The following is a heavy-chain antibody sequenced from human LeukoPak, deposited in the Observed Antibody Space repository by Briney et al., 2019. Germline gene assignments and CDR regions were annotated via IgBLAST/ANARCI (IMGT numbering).Heavy chain of an antibody. CDR2: ISAYNRNT. V-gene: IGHV1-18*01. CDR1: GYTFSNYG. D-gene: IGHD3-10*01. J-gene: IGHJ4*02. Sequence: GASVKVSCKASGYTFSNYGTSWVRQAPGQGLEWMGWISAYNRNTNYAQKFQGRVTMTTDTSTSTAYMELRSLRSDDTAVYYCARLGEATVNYWGQGTLVTVSS. CDR3: ARLGEATVNY.